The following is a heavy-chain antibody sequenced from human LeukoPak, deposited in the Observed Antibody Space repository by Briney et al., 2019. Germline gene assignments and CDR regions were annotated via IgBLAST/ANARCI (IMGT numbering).Heavy chain of an antibody. CDR1: GYTLTELS. Sequence: GASVKVSCKVSGYTLTELSMHWVRQAPGKGLEWMGGFDPEDGETIYAQKFQGRVTMTEDTSTDTAYMELSSLRSEDTAVYYCARDYYANIAHSHTFPYWGQGTLLTVSS. D-gene: IGHD3-16*01. V-gene: IGHV1-24*01. CDR3: ARDYYANIAHSHTFPY. J-gene: IGHJ4*02. CDR2: FDPEDGET.